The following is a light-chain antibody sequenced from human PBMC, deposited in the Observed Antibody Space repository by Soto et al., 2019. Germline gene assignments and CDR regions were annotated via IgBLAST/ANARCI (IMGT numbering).Light chain of an antibody. V-gene: IGKV3-11*01. Sequence: EIVLTQSPATLSLSPGERATLSCRASQSVSSYLAWYQQKPGQAPRLLIYDASNRATGIPARFSGSGSGTEFTLTISSLQPEDVATYFCQQSYRTPITFGPGTKVDIK. CDR2: DAS. J-gene: IGKJ3*01. CDR3: QQSYRTPIT. CDR1: QSVSSY.